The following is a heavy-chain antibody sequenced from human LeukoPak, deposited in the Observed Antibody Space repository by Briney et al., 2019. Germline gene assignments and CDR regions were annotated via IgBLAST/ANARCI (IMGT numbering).Heavy chain of an antibody. D-gene: IGHD1-26*01. J-gene: IGHJ4*02. Sequence: SETLSLTCAVYGGSFSGYYWSWIRQPPGKGLEWIGEINHSGSTNYNPSLKSRVTISVDTPKNQFSLKLSSVTAADTAVYYCARGRGSTNYFDYWGQGTLVTVSS. CDR2: INHSGST. CDR3: ARGRGSTNYFDY. V-gene: IGHV4-34*01. CDR1: GGSFSGYY.